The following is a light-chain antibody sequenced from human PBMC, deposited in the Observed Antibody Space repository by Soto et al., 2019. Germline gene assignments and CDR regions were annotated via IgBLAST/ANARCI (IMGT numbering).Light chain of an antibody. Sequence: QSALTQPASVSGSPGQSITISCTGTNSDVGGYNYVSWYQQHPGKAPKLMISEVSDRPSGISNRFSGSKSGNTASLTISGLQAEDKADYYCSSYRSANTVVFGGGTKLTVL. CDR3: SSYRSANTVV. J-gene: IGLJ2*01. CDR2: EVS. CDR1: NSDVGGYNY. V-gene: IGLV2-14*01.